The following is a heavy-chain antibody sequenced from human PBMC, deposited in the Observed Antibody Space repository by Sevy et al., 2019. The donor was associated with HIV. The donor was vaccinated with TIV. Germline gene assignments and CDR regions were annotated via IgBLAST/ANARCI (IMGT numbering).Heavy chain of an antibody. CDR2: ISNSSSYI. CDR1: GLRFSNYN. D-gene: IGHD6-13*01. Sequence: GESLKISCAASGLRFSNYNMNWVRQAPGQGLEWVACISNSSSYIYYVDSVKARFTISRDNAKNSLYLQMNSLRAEDTAVYYCASEKEQLVLWPYYGMDVWGQGTTVTVSS. CDR3: ASEKEQLVLWPYYGMDV. V-gene: IGHV3-21*01. J-gene: IGHJ6*02.